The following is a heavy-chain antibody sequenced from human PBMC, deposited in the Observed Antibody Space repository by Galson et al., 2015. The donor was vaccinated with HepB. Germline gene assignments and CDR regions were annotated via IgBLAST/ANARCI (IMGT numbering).Heavy chain of an antibody. CDR2: INPNSGGT. CDR1: GYTFTGYY. CDR3: ARTSSSWYGSSWFDP. V-gene: IGHV1-2*02. Sequence: SVKVSCKASGYTFTGYYMHWVRQAPGQGLEWMGWINPNSGGTNYAQKFQGRVTMTRDTSISTAYMELSRLRSDDTAVYYCARTSSSWYGSSWFDPWGQGTLVTVSS. D-gene: IGHD6-13*01. J-gene: IGHJ5*02.